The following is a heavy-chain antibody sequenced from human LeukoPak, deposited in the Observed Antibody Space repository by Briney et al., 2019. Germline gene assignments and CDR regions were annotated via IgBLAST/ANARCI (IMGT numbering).Heavy chain of an antibody. J-gene: IGHJ4*02. CDR1: GYTFTGYY. CDR3: ARDRCSGGSCYDY. V-gene: IGHV1-2*02. D-gene: IGHD2-15*01. Sequence: ASVKVSRKASGYTFTGYYMHWVRQAPGQGLEWMGWINPNSGGTNYAQKFQGRVTMTRDTSISTAYMELSRLRSDDTAVYYCARDRCSGGSCYDYWGQGTLVTVSS. CDR2: INPNSGGT.